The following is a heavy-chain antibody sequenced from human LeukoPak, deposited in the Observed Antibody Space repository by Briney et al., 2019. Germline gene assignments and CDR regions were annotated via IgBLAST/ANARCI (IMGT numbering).Heavy chain of an antibody. J-gene: IGHJ4*02. CDR1: GGSFSGYY. D-gene: IGHD3-10*01. Sequence: SETLSLTCAVYGGSFSGYYWSWIRQPPGKGLEWIGEINHSGSTYYNPSLKSRVTISLDRSKDQFSLKLSSVTAADTAVYYCARERDGSGTQRGLDYWGQGTLVTVSS. CDR3: ARERDGSGTQRGLDY. CDR2: INHSGST. V-gene: IGHV4-34*01.